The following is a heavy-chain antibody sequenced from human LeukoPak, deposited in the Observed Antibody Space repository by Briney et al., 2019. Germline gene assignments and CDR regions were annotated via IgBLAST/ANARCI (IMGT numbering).Heavy chain of an antibody. V-gene: IGHV1-2*02. CDR3: ARARTDRGGRGPYDI. CDR2: INPNNGGT. CDR1: GYTFTGYY. J-gene: IGHJ3*02. Sequence: ASVKVSCKASGYTFTGYYIHWVRQAPGQGPEWMGWINPNNGGTNYAQRFQGRVTMTRDTSISTAYMELSRLRSDDTAVYYCARARTDRGGRGPYDIWGQGTMVTVSS. D-gene: IGHD3-10*01.